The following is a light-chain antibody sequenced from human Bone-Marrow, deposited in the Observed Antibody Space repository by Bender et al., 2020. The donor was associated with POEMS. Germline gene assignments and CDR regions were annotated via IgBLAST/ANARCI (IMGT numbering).Light chain of an antibody. CDR1: ILAKKY. CDR3: QAWDTYSVI. Sequence: SSELTQPSSVSVSPGQTANITCSGDILAKKYARWFRQKPGQAPVLVIYKDTERPSGIPERFSGSNSGNTATLTISGTQAMDEADYYCQAWDTYSVIFGGGTKLTVL. J-gene: IGLJ2*01. CDR2: KDT. V-gene: IGLV3-27*01.